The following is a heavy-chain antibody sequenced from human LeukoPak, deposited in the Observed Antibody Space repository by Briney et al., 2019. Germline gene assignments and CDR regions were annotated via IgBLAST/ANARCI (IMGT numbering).Heavy chain of an antibody. Sequence: SETLSLTCTVSGGSIGSYYWSWIRQPPGKGLEWIGYIYYSGSTNYNPSLKSRATISVDTSKNQFSLKLSSVTAADTAVYYCARDISYDSKGADAFDIWGQGTMVTVSS. D-gene: IGHD3-22*01. V-gene: IGHV4-59*01. CDR2: IYYSGST. J-gene: IGHJ3*02. CDR1: GGSIGSYY. CDR3: ARDISYDSKGADAFDI.